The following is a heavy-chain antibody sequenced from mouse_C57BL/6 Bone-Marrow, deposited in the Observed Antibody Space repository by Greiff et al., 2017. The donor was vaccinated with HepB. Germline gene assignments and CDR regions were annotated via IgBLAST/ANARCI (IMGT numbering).Heavy chain of an antibody. CDR1: GYTFTSYW. V-gene: IGHV1-53*01. J-gene: IGHJ2*01. CDR3: ARCEYGSSYVDFDY. Sequence: QVQLQQPGTELVKPGASVKLSCKASGYTFTSYWMHWVKQRPGQGLEWIGNINPSNGGTNYNEKFKSKATLTVDKSSSTAYMQLSSLTSEDSAVYYSARCEYGSSYVDFDYWGQGTTLTVSS. D-gene: IGHD1-1*01. CDR2: INPSNGGT.